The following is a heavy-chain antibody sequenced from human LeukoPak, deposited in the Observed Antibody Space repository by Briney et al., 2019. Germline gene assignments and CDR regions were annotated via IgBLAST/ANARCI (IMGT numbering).Heavy chain of an antibody. Sequence: PSETLSLTCAVYGGSFSGYYWSWIRQPPGKGLEWIGEINHSGSTNYNPSLKSRVTISVDTSKNQLSLKLSSVTAADTAVYYCARRSSWTNYEYFQHWGQGTLVTVSS. V-gene: IGHV4-34*01. CDR3: ARRSSWTNYEYFQH. CDR1: GGSFSGYY. CDR2: INHSGST. D-gene: IGHD6-13*01. J-gene: IGHJ1*01.